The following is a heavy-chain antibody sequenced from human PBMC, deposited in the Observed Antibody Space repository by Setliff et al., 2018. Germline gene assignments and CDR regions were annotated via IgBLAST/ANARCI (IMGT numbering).Heavy chain of an antibody. CDR1: GYTFTYYG. V-gene: IGHV1-18*01. D-gene: IGHD3-22*01. J-gene: IGHJ6*02. CDR2: ISGHNGNT. Sequence: ASVKVSCKASGYTFTYYGISWVRQAPGQGLEWMGWISGHNGNTNYAQKFKGRVTLTTDTSTDTAYMELRGLRFDDTAIYYCAKEPAVTMTESIRRSYYDYALDVWGQGTAVTVSS. CDR3: AKEPAVTMTESIRRSYYDYALDV.